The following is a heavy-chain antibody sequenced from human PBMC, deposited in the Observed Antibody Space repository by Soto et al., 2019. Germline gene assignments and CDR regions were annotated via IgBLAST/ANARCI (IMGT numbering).Heavy chain of an antibody. CDR2: IYYSGST. D-gene: IGHD6-13*01. Sequence: LSLTCTVSGGSISSSSYYWGWIRQPPGKGLEWIGSIYYSGSTYYNPSLKSRVTISVDTSKNQFSLKLSSVTAADTAVYYCARHSIGGDSSSRYWSSGWFDPWGQGTLVTVSS. CDR1: GGSISSSSYY. J-gene: IGHJ5*02. CDR3: ARHSIGGDSSSRYWSSGWFDP. V-gene: IGHV4-39*01.